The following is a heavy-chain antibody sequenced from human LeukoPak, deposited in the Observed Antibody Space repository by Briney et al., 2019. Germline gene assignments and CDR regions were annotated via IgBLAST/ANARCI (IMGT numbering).Heavy chain of an antibody. Sequence: GGSLRLSCAASGFTFSSYGMHWVRQAPGKGLEWVAVIWYDGSNKYYADSVKGRFTISRDNSKNTLYLQMNSLRAEDTAVYYCARDHVIAAAGTFDYWGQGTLVTVSS. V-gene: IGHV3-33*01. CDR2: IWYDGSNK. D-gene: IGHD6-13*01. CDR3: ARDHVIAAAGTFDY. J-gene: IGHJ4*02. CDR1: GFTFSSYG.